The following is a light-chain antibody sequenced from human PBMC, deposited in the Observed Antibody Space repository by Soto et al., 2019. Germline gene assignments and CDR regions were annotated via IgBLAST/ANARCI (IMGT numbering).Light chain of an antibody. CDR2: ASS. CDR1: QDIRND. J-gene: IGKJ3*01. V-gene: IGKV1-17*01. CDR3: LQHASFPFT. Sequence: DLQMTQSPSSLSASVGDRITITCRSSQDIRNDLDWYQQKPGKAPKRLIYASSGLQSGAPARFSGSGSGTEFTFTISSLHPEDFATYYCLQHASFPFTFGPGTKVDVK.